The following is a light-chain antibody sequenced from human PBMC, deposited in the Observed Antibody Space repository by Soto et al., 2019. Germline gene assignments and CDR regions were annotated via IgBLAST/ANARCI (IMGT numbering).Light chain of an antibody. V-gene: IGKV1-17*01. CDR1: QGIRDD. J-gene: IGKJ1*01. CDR2: DAS. CDR3: QQYNNYPWT. Sequence: IHITQSPASLSAYIGDRVTITCRASQGIRDDLGWYQQKPGRAPRLLIYDASSLESGVPARFSGGGSGTEFTLTISSLQPDDFSTFYCQQYNNYPWTFGQGTKVDIK.